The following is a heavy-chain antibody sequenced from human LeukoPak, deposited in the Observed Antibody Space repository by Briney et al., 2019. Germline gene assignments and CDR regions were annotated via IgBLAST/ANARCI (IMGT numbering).Heavy chain of an antibody. V-gene: IGHV4-59*01. J-gene: IGHJ6*03. D-gene: IGHD3-16*01. Sequence: SETVSLTCAVSGGSICSYYWRWMRQPPGKGLVWFGYIYYSGSTNYNPSLTSRVTISVDTSKNQFSLKLSSVTAAETAVYYCARETSQKGAHYMNVWGKGTTVTISS. CDR3: ARETSQKGAHYMNV. CDR1: GGSICSYY. CDR2: IYYSGST.